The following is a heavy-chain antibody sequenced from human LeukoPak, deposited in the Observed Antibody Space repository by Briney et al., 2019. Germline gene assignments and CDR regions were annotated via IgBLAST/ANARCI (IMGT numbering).Heavy chain of an antibody. D-gene: IGHD3-22*01. CDR2: IYTSGST. CDR1: GGSISSYY. V-gene: IGHV4-4*07. Sequence: SETLSLTCTVSGGSISSYYWSWIRQPAGKGLEWIGRIYTSGSTNYNPSLESRVTMSIDTSKNQFSLKLSSVTAADTAVYYCARKPYYYDSSGFLADAFDIWGQGTMVTVSS. CDR3: ARKPYYYDSSGFLADAFDI. J-gene: IGHJ3*02.